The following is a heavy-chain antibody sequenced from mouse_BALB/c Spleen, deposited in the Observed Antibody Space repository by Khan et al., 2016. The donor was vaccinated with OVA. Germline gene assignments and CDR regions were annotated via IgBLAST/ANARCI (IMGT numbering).Heavy chain of an antibody. CDR3: ATWYYGGVSNWYFAV. J-gene: IGHJ1*01. V-gene: IGHV2-3*01. CDR2: IWGDGST. CDR1: GFSLATYG. D-gene: IGHD1-1*02. Sequence: QVQLKESGPGLVAPSQSLSITCTVSGFSLATYGVSWVRQPPGKGLEWLGIIWGDGSTNYHSALISRLSISKDYSKSQVFLKLKSLQTDDTATYYLATWYYGGVSNWYFAVWGAGTTVTVSS.